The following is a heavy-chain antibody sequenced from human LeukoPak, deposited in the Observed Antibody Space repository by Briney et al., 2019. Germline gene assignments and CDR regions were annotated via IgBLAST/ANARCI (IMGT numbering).Heavy chain of an antibody. D-gene: IGHD5-24*01. CDR1: GHTLTELS. J-gene: IGHJ4*02. CDR3: AAGEWEQLLDY. Sequence: ASVKVSYKVSGHTLTELSLHWVRQAPGKGLEWMGGFDPGDGKIIYAQKFQGRVTMTEDTSTETAYMGFNSLRSEDTAVYYCAAGEWEQLLDYWGQGTLVTVSS. V-gene: IGHV1-24*01. CDR2: FDPGDGKI.